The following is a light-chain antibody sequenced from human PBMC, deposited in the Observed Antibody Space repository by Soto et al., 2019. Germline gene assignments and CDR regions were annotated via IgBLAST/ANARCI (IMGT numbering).Light chain of an antibody. CDR3: HHRHNWGT. CDR1: QSVSSSY. J-gene: IGKJ1*01. CDR2: GAS. Sequence: VLPRSPGTRSLSSGERATLSCRASQSVSSSYLAWYQQKPGQAPRLLIYGASSRATGISDRFSGSGSGTDFTLSISSLPAEHFAVYYCHHRHNWGTFGQGTKVDI. V-gene: IGKV3D-20*02.